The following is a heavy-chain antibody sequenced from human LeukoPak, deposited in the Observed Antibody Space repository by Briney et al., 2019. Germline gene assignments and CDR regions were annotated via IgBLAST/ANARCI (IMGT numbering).Heavy chain of an antibody. CDR2: IIPIFATA. CDR3: AELFGYTNRDY. CDR1: GGTFSSYA. D-gene: IGHD5-18*01. J-gene: IGHJ4*02. Sequence: ASVKVSCKASGGTFSSYAISWVRQAPGQGLEWMGGIIPIFATANYAQKFQGRVTITADESTSTAYMELSSLRAEDTAVYYCAELFGYTNRDYWGQGTLVTVSS. V-gene: IGHV1-69*13.